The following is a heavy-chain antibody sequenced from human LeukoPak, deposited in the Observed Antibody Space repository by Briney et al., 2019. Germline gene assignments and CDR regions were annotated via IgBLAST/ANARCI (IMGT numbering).Heavy chain of an antibody. CDR3: ARLGSSSLDP. V-gene: IGHV5-51*01. J-gene: IGHJ5*02. Sequence: GESLQISCKGSGSSFTTYWIAGGRQLPGKGREWMGIIYPGDSDTRYSPSFQGQVTISADNPISTAYLQWSSLKASDTAMYYCARLGSSSLDPWGQGTLVTVSS. D-gene: IGHD6-13*01. CDR2: IYPGDSDT. CDR1: GSSFTTYW.